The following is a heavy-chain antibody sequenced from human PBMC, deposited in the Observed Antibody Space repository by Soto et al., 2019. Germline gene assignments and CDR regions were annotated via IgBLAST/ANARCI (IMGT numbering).Heavy chain of an antibody. J-gene: IGHJ4*02. CDR2: IGGGGVPT. CDR1: GFTFSNYA. D-gene: IGHD1-26*01. Sequence: GGSLRLSCAASGFTFSNYAMSWVRQAPGKGLEWVSAIGGGGVPTYHADSVKGRFTISRDNSKNTLYLQMNSLRAEDTSVYYCAKEGGLSGSYYISSSYYFDYWGQGTLVTVSS. V-gene: IGHV3-23*01. CDR3: AKEGGLSGSYYISSSYYFDY.